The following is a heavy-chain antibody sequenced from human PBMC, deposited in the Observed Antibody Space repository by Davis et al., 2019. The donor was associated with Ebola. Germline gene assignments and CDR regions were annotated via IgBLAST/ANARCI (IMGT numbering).Heavy chain of an antibody. J-gene: IGHJ6*02. CDR1: GGSFSGYY. V-gene: IGHV4-34*01. CDR2: ISHSGST. CDR3: ASQIYGSANFYYYYYGMNA. Sequence: SQTLSLTCAVYGGSFSGYYWSWIRQPPGKGLEWIGEISHSGSTNYNPSLKSRVTISVDTSKNQFSLKLTSVTAADTAVYYCASQIYGSANFYYYYYGMNAWGQGTPVTVSS. D-gene: IGHD3-10*01.